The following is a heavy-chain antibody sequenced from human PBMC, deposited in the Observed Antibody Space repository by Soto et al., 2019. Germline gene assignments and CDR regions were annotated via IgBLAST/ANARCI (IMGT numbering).Heavy chain of an antibody. D-gene: IGHD5-18*01. CDR1: GFTFSSYA. Sequence: GGSLRLSXAASGFTFSSYAMSWVRQAPGKGLEWVSAISGSGGSTYYADSVKGRFTISRDNSKNTLYLQMNSLRAEDTAVYYCAKTPYSSRPPGMDVWGQGTTVTVS. V-gene: IGHV3-23*01. J-gene: IGHJ6*02. CDR2: ISGSGGST. CDR3: AKTPYSSRPPGMDV.